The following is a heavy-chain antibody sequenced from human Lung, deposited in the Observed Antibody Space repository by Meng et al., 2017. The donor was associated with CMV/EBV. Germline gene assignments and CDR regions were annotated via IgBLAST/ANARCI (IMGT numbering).Heavy chain of an antibody. CDR1: SGSSSGYS. CDR2: INQSGST. Sequence: SETLSLXXPINSGSSSGYSWSWIRQPPGGAMEWIGEINQSGSTNYNPSLKSRVTMSIDTSEDQFSLKLSSVTAADTAVYYCSRGGGDIAVVPAATYYGMDVWGQGXTVTVSS. J-gene: IGHJ6*02. CDR3: SRGGGDIAVVPAATYYGMDV. D-gene: IGHD2-2*01. V-gene: IGHV4-34*01.